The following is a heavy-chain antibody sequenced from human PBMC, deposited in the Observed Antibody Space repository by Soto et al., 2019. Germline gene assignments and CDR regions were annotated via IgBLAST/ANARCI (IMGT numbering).Heavy chain of an antibody. J-gene: IGHJ4*02. V-gene: IGHV3-30*03. Sequence: GGSLRLSCAASGFTFSNYGIHWVRQAPGKGLEWVAVISDDGSNTYYADSVKGRFTISRDNSKNTPYLQMNSLRAEDTAFYYCATDSRGYSGYPAYWGQGTLVTVSS. CDR1: GFTFSNYG. CDR3: ATDSRGYSGYPAY. CDR2: ISDDGSNT. D-gene: IGHD5-12*01.